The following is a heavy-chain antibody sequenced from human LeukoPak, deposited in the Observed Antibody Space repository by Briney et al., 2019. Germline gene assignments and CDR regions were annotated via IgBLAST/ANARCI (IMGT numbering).Heavy chain of an antibody. V-gene: IGHV3-74*01. CDR3: ARDGPNSDGYDFDC. D-gene: IGHD5-18*01. CDR1: GFTFNNYA. CDR2: INSDGSST. J-gene: IGHJ4*02. Sequence: PGGSLRLSCAASGFTFNNYAMRWVRQAPGKGLVWVSRINSDGSSTSYADSVKGQFTISRDNAKNTLFLQMNSLRVEDTAVYYCARDGPNSDGYDFDCWGQGTLVTVSS.